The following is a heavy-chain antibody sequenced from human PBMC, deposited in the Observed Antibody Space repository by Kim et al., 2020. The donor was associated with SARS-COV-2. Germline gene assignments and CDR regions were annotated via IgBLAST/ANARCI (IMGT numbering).Heavy chain of an antibody. CDR1: GGSITSSTYY. D-gene: IGHD2-15*01. Sequence: SETLSLTCTVSGGSITSSTYYWGWIRQSPGKGLEWIGSIHYTGSTYYNPSPKSRVTVSIDTSRNQFSLKLISVTAADTAIYYCARHPWTVVAATKRNWFDPWGQGALVIVSS. CDR3: ARHPWTVVAATKRNWFDP. CDR2: IHYTGST. V-gene: IGHV4-39*01. J-gene: IGHJ5*02.